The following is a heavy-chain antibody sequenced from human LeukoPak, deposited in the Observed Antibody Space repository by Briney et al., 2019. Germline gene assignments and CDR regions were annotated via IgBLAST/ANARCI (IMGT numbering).Heavy chain of an antibody. J-gene: IGHJ3*02. CDR3: ARVDPYGGNSQGAFDI. CDR1: GFTFSSYS. CDR2: ISSSSSYI. V-gene: IGHV3-21*01. D-gene: IGHD4-23*01. Sequence: GGSLRLSCAASGFTFSSYSMNWVRQAPGKGLEWVSSISSSSSYIYYADSVKGRFTISRDNANKSLYLQMNSLRADDTAVYYCARVDPYGGNSQGAFDIWGQGIMVIVSS.